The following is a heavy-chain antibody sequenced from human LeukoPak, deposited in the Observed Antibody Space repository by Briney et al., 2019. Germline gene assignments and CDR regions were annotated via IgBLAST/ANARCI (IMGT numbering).Heavy chain of an antibody. CDR1: GYTLTELS. Sequence: GASVNVSCKVSGYTLTELSMHWVRQAPGKGLEWMGGFDPEDGETIYAQKFQGRVTMTEDTSTDTAYMELSSLRSEDTAVYYCATDQGYGDYVFDYWGQGTLVTVSS. J-gene: IGHJ4*02. V-gene: IGHV1-24*01. CDR3: ATDQGYGDYVFDY. D-gene: IGHD4-17*01. CDR2: FDPEDGET.